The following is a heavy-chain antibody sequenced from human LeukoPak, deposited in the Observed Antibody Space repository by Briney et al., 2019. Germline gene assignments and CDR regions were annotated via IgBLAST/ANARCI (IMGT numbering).Heavy chain of an antibody. CDR1: GGSISSYY. CDR3: AREEDYYFDY. Sequence: PSETLSLTCTVSGGSISSYYWSWVRQPPGKGLEWIGRIYTSGSPTYSPFLKSRVTISLDTSKSQFSLKLSSVTAADTAVYYCAREEDYYFDYWGQGILVTVSS. J-gene: IGHJ4*02. V-gene: IGHV4-4*08. CDR2: IYTSGSP.